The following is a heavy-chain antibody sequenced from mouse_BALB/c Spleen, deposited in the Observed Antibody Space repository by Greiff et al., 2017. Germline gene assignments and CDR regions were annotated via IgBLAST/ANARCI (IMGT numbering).Heavy chain of an antibody. Sequence: EVKLQESGPGLVKPSQTVSLTCTVTGISITTGHYRWSWIRQFPGNKLEWIGYIYYSGTITYNPSLTSRTTITRDTSKNQFFLEMNSLTAEDTATYYCARDHERGLDYWGQGTTLTVSS. V-gene: IGHV3-5*02. CDR2: IYYSGTI. J-gene: IGHJ2*01. CDR1: GISITTGHYR. CDR3: ARDHERGLDY.